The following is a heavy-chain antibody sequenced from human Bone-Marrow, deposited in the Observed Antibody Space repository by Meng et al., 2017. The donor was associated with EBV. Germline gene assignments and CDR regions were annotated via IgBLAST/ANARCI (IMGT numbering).Heavy chain of an antibody. CDR1: GGTLNNYA. CDR2: IIPIFVTP. V-gene: IGHV1-69*06. Sequence: QVKRVQSGAEGKKPGSSVKVSCKAFGGTLNNYAISWVRQAPGQGLEWMGGIIPIFVTPNYARKFQGRVTITADKSTSTSYMELSSLRSDDTAVYYCARVKGLGATLGYYFDFWGQGTLVTVSS. J-gene: IGHJ4*02. D-gene: IGHD1-26*01. CDR3: ARVKGLGATLGYYFDF.